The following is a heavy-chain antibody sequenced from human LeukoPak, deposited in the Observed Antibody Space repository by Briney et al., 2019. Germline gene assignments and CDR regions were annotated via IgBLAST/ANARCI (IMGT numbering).Heavy chain of an antibody. Sequence: GGSLRLSCAASGFTFSSYAMHWVRQAPGKGLEWVALISYDGSIKYYADSVKGRFTFSRDNSKDTLYLQMNSLRAEDTAVYYCARERPSMGYFDYWGQGTLVTVSS. CDR2: ISYDGSIK. V-gene: IGHV3-30-3*01. CDR3: ARERPSMGYFDY. CDR1: GFTFSSYA. D-gene: IGHD2/OR15-2a*01. J-gene: IGHJ4*02.